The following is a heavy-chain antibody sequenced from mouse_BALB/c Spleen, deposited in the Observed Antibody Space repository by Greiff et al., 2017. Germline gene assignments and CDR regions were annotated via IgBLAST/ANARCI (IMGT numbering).Heavy chain of an antibody. J-gene: IGHJ4*01. V-gene: IGHV14-1*02. CDR2: IDPENGNT. CDR1: GFNIKDYY. Sequence: DVQLQESGAELVRPGALVKLSCKASGFNIKDYYMHWVKQRPEQGLEWIGWIDPENGNTIYDPKFQGKASITADTSSNTAYLQLSSLTSEDTAVYYCARGGGNYVYAMDYWGQGTSVTVSS. D-gene: IGHD2-1*01. CDR3: ARGGGNYVYAMDY.